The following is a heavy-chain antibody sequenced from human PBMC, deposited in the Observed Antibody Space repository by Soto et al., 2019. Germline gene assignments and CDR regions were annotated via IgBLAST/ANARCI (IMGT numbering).Heavy chain of an antibody. CDR3: SRAWSQMSRGGFFDY. J-gene: IGHJ4*02. CDR1: GANSNSYS. D-gene: IGHD3-16*01. V-gene: IGHV1-69*06. Sequence: QVRLVQSGSEVKKPGASVRLSCKVSGANSNSYSIAWVRQSPGQGLEWMGTTGPLSGTPNYAQKFLDRVTLTADKSTSTAYMELSSLRSEDTGTYYCSRAWSQMSRGGFFDYWGQGSLVSVSS. CDR2: TGPLSGTP.